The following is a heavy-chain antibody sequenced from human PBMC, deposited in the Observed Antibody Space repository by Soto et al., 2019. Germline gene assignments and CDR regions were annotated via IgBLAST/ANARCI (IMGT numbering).Heavy chain of an antibody. CDR2: IWYDGSNK. J-gene: IGHJ4*02. CDR3: ARDLDNRDILTGYPFDY. Sequence: GGSLRLSCAASGFTFSSYGMHWVRQAPGKGLEWVAVIWYDGSNKYYADSVKGRFTISRDNSKNTLYLQMNSLRAEDTAVYYCARDLDNRDILTGYPFDYWGQGTLVTVSS. D-gene: IGHD3-9*01. CDR1: GFTFSSYG. V-gene: IGHV3-33*01.